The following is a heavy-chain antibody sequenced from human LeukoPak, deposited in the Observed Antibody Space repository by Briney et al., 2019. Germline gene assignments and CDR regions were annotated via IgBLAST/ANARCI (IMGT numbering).Heavy chain of an antibody. J-gene: IGHJ6*03. D-gene: IGHD3-9*01. V-gene: IGHV3-49*04. CDR2: IRSKAYGGTT. Sequence: GGSLRLSCTASGFTFGDYAMSWVRQAPGKGLEWVGFIRSKAYGGTTEYAASVKGRFTISRDDSKSIAYLQMNSLKTEDTAVYYCTRMVLYYYDILTGYEYYYYMDVWGKGTTVTISS. CDR1: GFTFGDYA. CDR3: TRMVLYYYDILTGYEYYYYMDV.